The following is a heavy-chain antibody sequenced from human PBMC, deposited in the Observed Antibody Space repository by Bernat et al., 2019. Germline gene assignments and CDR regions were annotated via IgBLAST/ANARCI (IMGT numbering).Heavy chain of an antibody. J-gene: IGHJ4*02. Sequence: QVQLVQSGAEEKKPGASVKVSCKASGYTFTSYAMHWVRQAPGQRLEWMGWIKAGNGNTKYSQKFQGRVTITRDTSASTAYMELSSLRSEDTAVYYCARVFYDSSGYYFEGVPTFDYWGQGTLVTVSS. CDR2: IKAGNGNT. CDR1: GYTFTSYA. D-gene: IGHD3-22*01. CDR3: ARVFYDSSGYYFEGVPTFDY. V-gene: IGHV1-3*05.